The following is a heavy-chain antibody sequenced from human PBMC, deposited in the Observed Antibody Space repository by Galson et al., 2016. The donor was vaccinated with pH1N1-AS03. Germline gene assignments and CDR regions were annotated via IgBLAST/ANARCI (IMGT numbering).Heavy chain of an antibody. CDR2: INTDSGGT. Sequence: SVKVSCKASGYAFTDYYMHLLRQAPGQGLEWMAWINTDSGGTDYAQKFQGRVTMTRDASISTTYMELCSLSSDDTAVYYCVRGSPHSSSTNYAFEFWGRGTMVTVSS. J-gene: IGHJ3*01. CDR1: GYAFTDYY. CDR3: VRGSPHSSSTNYAFEF. V-gene: IGHV1-2*02. D-gene: IGHD6-13*01.